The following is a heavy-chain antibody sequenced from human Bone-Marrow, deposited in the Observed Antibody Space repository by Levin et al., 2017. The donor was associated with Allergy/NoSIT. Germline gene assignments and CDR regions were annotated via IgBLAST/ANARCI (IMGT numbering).Heavy chain of an antibody. D-gene: IGHD6-13*01. J-gene: IGHJ3*02. CDR2: IKYSGST. V-gene: IGHV4-34*01. CDR3: ARSADYVVWSKAATGTLAYDI. CDR1: GGSFSGYC. Sequence: PSETLSLTCAVFGGSFSGYCWSWIRQPPGKGLEWIGEIKYSGSTKYNPSLKSRVTISLDKSKNQFSLKLSSVTATDTAVYYCARSADYVVWSKAATGTLAYDIWGQGTMVIVSS.